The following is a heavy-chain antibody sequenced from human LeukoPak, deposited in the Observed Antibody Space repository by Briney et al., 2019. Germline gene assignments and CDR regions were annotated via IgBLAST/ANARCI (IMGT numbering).Heavy chain of an antibody. V-gene: IGHV3-20*04. Sequence: GGSLRLSCAASGFTFDNYGMSWVRQAPGEGLEWVSGINWNGGSTGYADSVKGRFTISRDNAKNSLYLQMNSLRAEDTALYYCARIDTYYYDSSGYYSAFDIWGQGTIVTVSS. CDR2: INWNGGST. D-gene: IGHD3-22*01. J-gene: IGHJ3*02. CDR1: GFTFDNYG. CDR3: ARIDTYYYDSSGYYSAFDI.